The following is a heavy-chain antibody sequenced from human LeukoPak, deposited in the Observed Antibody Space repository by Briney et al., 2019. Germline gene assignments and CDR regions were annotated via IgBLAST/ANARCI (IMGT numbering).Heavy chain of an antibody. CDR1: GYTFTGYY. Sequence: GASVKVSCKASGYTFTGYYMHWVRQAPGQGLEWMGWINPNSGGTNYAQKFQGRVTMTRDTSISTAYMELSRLRSDDTAVYYCATLNHLYSSSWYGAAFDFDIWGQGTMVTVSS. CDR3: ATLNHLYSSSWYGAAFDFDI. J-gene: IGHJ3*02. V-gene: IGHV1-2*02. CDR2: INPNSGGT. D-gene: IGHD6-13*01.